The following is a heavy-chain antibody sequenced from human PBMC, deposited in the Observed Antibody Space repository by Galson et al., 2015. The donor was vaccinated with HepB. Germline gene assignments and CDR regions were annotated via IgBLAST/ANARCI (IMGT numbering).Heavy chain of an antibody. Sequence: SLRLSCAATDFALSSSAMNWVRQAPGKGLEWVAGATRQHTTYYADSVQGRFSISRDNSNNIVYLQMNSLRVDDTAIYYCASDHPSSGWPVFDNWGQGTPVTVSS. CDR3: ASDHPSSGWPVFDN. V-gene: IGHV3-23*01. CDR2: ATRQHTT. J-gene: IGHJ4*02. D-gene: IGHD6-19*01. CDR1: DFALSSSA.